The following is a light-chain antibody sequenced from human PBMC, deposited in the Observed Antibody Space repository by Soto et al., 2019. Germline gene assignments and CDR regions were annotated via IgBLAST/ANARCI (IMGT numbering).Light chain of an antibody. CDR1: QGISNY. J-gene: IGKJ1*01. CDR3: QKYNSAPWT. CDR2: APS. Sequence: DIQMTQSPSSLSASVGDRVTITCRARQGISNYLAWYQQKPGKVPKLLIYAPSTLQSGVPSRFSGSGSGTDFTLTISSLKPEDVATYYCQKYNSAPWTFGQGPKVEIK. V-gene: IGKV1-27*01.